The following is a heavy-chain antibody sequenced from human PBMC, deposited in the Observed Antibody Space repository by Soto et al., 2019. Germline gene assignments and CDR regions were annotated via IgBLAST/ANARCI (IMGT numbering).Heavy chain of an antibody. J-gene: IGHJ5*02. CDR1: GGSISSYY. CDR2: IYYSGST. V-gene: IGHV4-59*01. CDR3: ARDGGTYYDFWSGPKGWESNRFYP. Sequence: PSETLSLTCTVSGGSISSYYGSWIRQPPGKGLEWIGYIYYSGSTNYNPSLKSRVTISVDTSKNQFSLKLSSVTAADTAVYYCARDGGTYYDFWSGPKGWESNRFYPWGQGTLVTVSS. D-gene: IGHD3-3*01.